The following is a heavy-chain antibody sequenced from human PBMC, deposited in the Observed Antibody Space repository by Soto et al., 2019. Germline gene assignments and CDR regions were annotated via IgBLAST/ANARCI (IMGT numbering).Heavy chain of an antibody. J-gene: IGHJ4*02. CDR3: TRSGGNYSFGY. V-gene: IGHV3-73*02. CDR1: GFTLSGSA. Sequence: EVQLVESGGGLVQPGESLKLSCAASGFTLSGSAVHWVRQASGKGLEWVGRIRSKTNSYATEYIASVKGRFTMSRGDSNNTAYLQMNGLKTDDTAVYYCTRSGGNYSFGYWGQGTLVTVSS. CDR2: IRSKTNSYAT. D-gene: IGHD1-26*01.